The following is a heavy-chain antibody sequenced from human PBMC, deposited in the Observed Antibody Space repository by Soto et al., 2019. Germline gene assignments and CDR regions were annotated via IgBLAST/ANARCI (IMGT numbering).Heavy chain of an antibody. CDR2: IYHSGST. CDR3: ASMRGGYDSRGYDY. D-gene: IGHD3-22*01. Sequence: QLQLQESGSGLVKPSQTLSLTCAVSGGSISSGGYSWSWIRQPPGKGLEWIGYIYHSGSTYYNPSLPSRVTRSVARSKTQFSLTLSSVPAAPTAVYHCASMRGGYDSRGYDYCVQGALVTVSS. CDR1: GGSISSGGYS. J-gene: IGHJ4*02. V-gene: IGHV4-30-2*01.